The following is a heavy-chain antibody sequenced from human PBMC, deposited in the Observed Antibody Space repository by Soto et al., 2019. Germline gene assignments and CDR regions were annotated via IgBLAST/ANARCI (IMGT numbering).Heavy chain of an antibody. Sequence: SAKVSCKASGYSFSNYGRNLVRQAPGQGLEWMGWIDPYDGNTNFADNLQGRVTMTADTLTNTVYMELRGLKSGDTAVYFCTRGRPQYRDSSFDYWGQGTLVTVSS. D-gene: IGHD2-15*01. CDR2: IDPYDGNT. CDR1: GYSFSNYG. V-gene: IGHV1-18*04. J-gene: IGHJ4*02. CDR3: TRGRPQYRDSSFDY.